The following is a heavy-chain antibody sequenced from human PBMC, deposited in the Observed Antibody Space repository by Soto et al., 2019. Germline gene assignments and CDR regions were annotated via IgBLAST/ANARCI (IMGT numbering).Heavy chain of an antibody. Sequence: EMQLVESGGGLVQPGESLRLSCAASGFTFSAYSMNWVRQAPGKGLEWISYITASSATIYYADSVKGRFTISRDNAKNSLYLQMNSVREGDTAVYYCARDNGMAGSFDPWGQGTLVTVSS. D-gene: IGHD2-8*01. CDR1: GFTFSAYS. V-gene: IGHV3-48*02. CDR2: ITASSATI. J-gene: IGHJ5*02. CDR3: ARDNGMAGSFDP.